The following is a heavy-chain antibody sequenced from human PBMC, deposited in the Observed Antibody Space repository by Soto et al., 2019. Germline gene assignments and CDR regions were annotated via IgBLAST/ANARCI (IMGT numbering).Heavy chain of an antibody. CDR1: GGTFSSYA. J-gene: IGHJ3*02. D-gene: IGHD3-9*01. CDR3: ARPYYDILTGYPGAAFDI. Sequence: QVQLVQSGAEVKKPGSSVKVSCKASGGTFSSYAISWVRQAPGQGLEWMGGIIPIFGTANYAQQFQGRVTITADESTSTAYMELSSLRSEDTAVYYCARPYYDILTGYPGAAFDIWGQGTMVTVSS. CDR2: IIPIFGTA. V-gene: IGHV1-69*01.